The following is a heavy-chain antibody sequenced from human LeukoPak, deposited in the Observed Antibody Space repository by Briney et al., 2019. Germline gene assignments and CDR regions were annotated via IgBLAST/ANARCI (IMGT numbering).Heavy chain of an antibody. CDR2: VNHSGST. V-gene: IGHV4-34*01. Sequence: SETLSLTCAVYGGSFSGYYWSWIRQPPGKGLEWIGEVNHSGSTNYKPSLKSRITISVDTSKNQFSLKMGSVTAADTAVYYCARQKRGYYYDSSGYGLVRDYYYVDVWGKGTTVTISS. CDR1: GGSFSGYY. J-gene: IGHJ6*03. CDR3: ARQKRGYYYDSSGYGLVRDYYYVDV. D-gene: IGHD3-22*01.